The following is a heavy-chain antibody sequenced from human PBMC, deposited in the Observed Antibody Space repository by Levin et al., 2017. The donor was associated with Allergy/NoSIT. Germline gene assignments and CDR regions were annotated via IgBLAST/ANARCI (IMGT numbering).Heavy chain of an antibody. CDR2: ISGSGDSA. CDR3: AKDPLYVYYFDS. V-gene: IGHV3-23*01. J-gene: IGHJ4*02. CDR1: GLTFSSCA. Sequence: GESLKISCAASGLTFSSCAMSWVRQAPGKGLEWVSGISGSGDSAYYANSVKGRFTISRDNSKNTLYLYMNSLRAEDTAVYYCAKDPLYVYYFDSWGQGTLVTVSS. D-gene: IGHD3-10*02.